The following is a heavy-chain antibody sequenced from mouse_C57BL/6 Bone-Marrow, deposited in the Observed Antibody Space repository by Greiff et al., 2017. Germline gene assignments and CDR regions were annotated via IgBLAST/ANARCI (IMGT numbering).Heavy chain of an antibody. CDR3: ARGRLPYAMDY. CDR1: GYSITSGYY. CDR2: ISYDGSN. J-gene: IGHJ4*01. V-gene: IGHV3-6*01. Sequence: EVHLVESGPGLVKPSQSLSLTCSVTGYSITSGYYWNWIRQFPGNKLELMGYISYDGSNNYNPSLKNRISITRDTSKNQFFLTLNSVTTEDTATYYCARGRLPYAMDYWGQGTSVTVSS. D-gene: IGHD2-2*01.